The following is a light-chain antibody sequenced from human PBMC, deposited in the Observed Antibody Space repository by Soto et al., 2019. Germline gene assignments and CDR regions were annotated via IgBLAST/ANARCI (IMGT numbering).Light chain of an antibody. CDR2: GTS. CDR3: QQYNNWPRT. J-gene: IGKJ1*01. Sequence: EIVMTQSPATLSLSPGERATLSCRASQSVNSNLAWYQQKAGQAPRLLIYGTSIRAPGIPARFSGSGSGTDFTLTISSLQFEDFAVYYCQQYNNWPRTFGQGTKVDIK. V-gene: IGKV3-15*01. CDR1: QSVNSN.